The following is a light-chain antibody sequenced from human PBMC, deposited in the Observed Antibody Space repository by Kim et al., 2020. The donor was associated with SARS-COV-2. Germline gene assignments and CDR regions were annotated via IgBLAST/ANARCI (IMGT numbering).Light chain of an antibody. V-gene: IGLV2-14*03. CDR3: CSFTTSNTYV. Sequence: QSALTQPASVSGSPGQSITISCTGTSSDIGVYNYVSWYQQHPGKAPKLIIFDGSSRPSGVSNHFSGSKSGNTASLTISGLRAEDEADYFCCSFTTSNTYVFGTGTKVTVL. J-gene: IGLJ1*01. CDR2: DGS. CDR1: SSDIGVYNY.